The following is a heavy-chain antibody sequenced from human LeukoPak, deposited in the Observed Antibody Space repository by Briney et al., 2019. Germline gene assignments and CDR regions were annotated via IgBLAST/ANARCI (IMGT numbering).Heavy chain of an antibody. J-gene: IGHJ6*02. CDR1: GGSISSYY. D-gene: IGHD1-1*01. V-gene: IGHV4-4*07. CDR2: IYTSGST. Sequence: SETLSLTCTVSGGSISSYYWSWIRQPAGKGLEWIGRIYTSGSTSYNPSLKSRVTMSVDTSKNQFSLKLSSVTAADTAVYYCAREGTIPIGTDYYYGMDVWGQGTTVTVSS. CDR3: AREGTIPIGTDYYYGMDV.